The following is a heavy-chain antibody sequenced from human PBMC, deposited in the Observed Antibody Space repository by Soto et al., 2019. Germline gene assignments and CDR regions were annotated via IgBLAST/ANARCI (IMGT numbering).Heavy chain of an antibody. D-gene: IGHD3-10*01. CDR3: ARDPMGRYYGSGSYYFDY. CDR1: GFTFSSYA. Sequence: QVQLVESGGGVVQPGRSLRLSCAASGFTFSSYAMHWVRQAPGKGLEWVAVISYEGRNKYYADSVKGRFTISRDNSKNTLYLQMNSLRAEDTAVYYCARDPMGRYYGSGSYYFDYWGQGTLVTVSS. CDR2: ISYEGRNK. V-gene: IGHV3-30*04. J-gene: IGHJ4*02.